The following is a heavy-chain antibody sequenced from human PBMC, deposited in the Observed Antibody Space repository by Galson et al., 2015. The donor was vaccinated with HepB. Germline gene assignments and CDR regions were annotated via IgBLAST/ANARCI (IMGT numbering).Heavy chain of an antibody. D-gene: IGHD3-10*01. V-gene: IGHV4-59*01. CDR1: GGSISTYY. CDR2: VYYTGST. Sequence: SETLSLTCTVSGGSISTYYWSWIWQPPGKGLEWIGNVYYTGSTNYNPSLKSRLIISVDTSENQFSLILLSVTAADTAVYYCARDPYFGSENYFSSYGLDVWGQGTTVTVSS. CDR3: ARDPYFGSENYFSSYGLDV. J-gene: IGHJ6*02.